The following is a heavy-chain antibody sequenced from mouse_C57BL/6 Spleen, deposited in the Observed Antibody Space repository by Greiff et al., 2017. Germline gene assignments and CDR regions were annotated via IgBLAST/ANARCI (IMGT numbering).Heavy chain of an antibody. Sequence: QVQLQQPGAELVRPGSSVKLSCKASGYTFTSYWMHWVKQRPIQGLEWIGNIDSSDSETHYNQKFKDKATLTVDKSSSTAYMQLSSLTSEDSAVYYCAKGSNYAMDYWGQGTSVTVSS. D-gene: IGHD1-1*01. CDR2: IDSSDSET. V-gene: IGHV1-52*01. CDR3: AKGSNYAMDY. CDR1: GYTFTSYW. J-gene: IGHJ4*01.